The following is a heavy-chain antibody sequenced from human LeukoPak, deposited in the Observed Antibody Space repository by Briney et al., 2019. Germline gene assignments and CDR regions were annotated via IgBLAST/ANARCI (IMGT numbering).Heavy chain of an antibody. CDR1: GGSISSGDYY. V-gene: IGHV4-30-4*08. D-gene: IGHD2-2*01. J-gene: IGHJ4*02. CDR2: IYHGGNT. Sequence: SETLSLTCTVSGGSISSGDYYWSWIRQPPGKGLEWIGYIYHGGNTYYNPSLKSRVTISLDRSKNQFSLRLTSVTAADAAVYYCASYCSTTSCPFDYWGQGTLVTVSS. CDR3: ASYCSTTSCPFDY.